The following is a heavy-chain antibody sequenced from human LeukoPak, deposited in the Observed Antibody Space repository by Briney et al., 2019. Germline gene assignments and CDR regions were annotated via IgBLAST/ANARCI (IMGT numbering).Heavy chain of an antibody. CDR3: ARSYASSWYWNWFDP. CDR1: GGSISSGGYS. Sequence: SQTLSLTCAVSGGSISSGGYSWSWIRQPPGTGLEWIGSIYPSGSTFYNPSLKSRVTISVDTSKNQFSLRLSSVTAADTAVYYCARSYASSWYWNWFDPWGQGTLVTVSS. V-gene: IGHV4-30-2*03. CDR2: IYPSGST. D-gene: IGHD6-13*01. J-gene: IGHJ5*02.